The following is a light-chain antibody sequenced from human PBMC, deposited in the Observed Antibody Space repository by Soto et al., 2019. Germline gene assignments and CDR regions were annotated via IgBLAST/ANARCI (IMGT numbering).Light chain of an antibody. CDR3: QQRSYWPLT. V-gene: IGKV3-11*01. CDR1: RSIDNF. J-gene: IGKJ5*01. Sequence: EIVFTQSPATLSLSPGERATLSCRASRSIDNFLAWYQQKPGQAPRLLIYDASNRASGIPARFSGSGSGTDFTLTITSLDPEDFAVYYCQQRSYWPLTFGQGTRLEIK. CDR2: DAS.